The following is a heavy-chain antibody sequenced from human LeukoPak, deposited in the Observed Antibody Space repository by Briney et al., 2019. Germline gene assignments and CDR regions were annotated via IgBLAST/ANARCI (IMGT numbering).Heavy chain of an antibody. CDR2: ISYDGSNK. D-gene: IGHD2-2*01. CDR3: ARNRVPAAINTEIDY. CDR1: GFTFSSYA. Sequence: PGRSLRLSCAASGFTFSSYAMHWVRQAPGKGLEWVAVISYDGSNKYYANSVKGRFTISRDNSKNTLYLQMNSLRAEDTAVYYCARNRVPAAINTEIDYWGQGTLVTVSS. J-gene: IGHJ4*02. V-gene: IGHV3-30-3*01.